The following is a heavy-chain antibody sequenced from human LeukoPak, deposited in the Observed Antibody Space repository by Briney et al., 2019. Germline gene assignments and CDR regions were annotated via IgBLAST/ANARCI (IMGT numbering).Heavy chain of an antibody. Sequence: SETLSLTCTVSGGSISSSSYYWGWIRQPPGKGLEWIGSIYYSGSTYYNPSLKSRVTISVDTSKNQFSLKLSSVTAADTAVYYCASVQLGYWGQGTLVTVPS. D-gene: IGHD1-1*01. CDR3: ASVQLGY. CDR2: IYYSGST. CDR1: GGSISSSSYY. J-gene: IGHJ4*02. V-gene: IGHV4-39*01.